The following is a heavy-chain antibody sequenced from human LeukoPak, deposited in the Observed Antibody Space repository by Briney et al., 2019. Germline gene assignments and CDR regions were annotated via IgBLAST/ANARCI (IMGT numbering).Heavy chain of an antibody. V-gene: IGHV4-59*12. D-gene: IGHD3-10*01. Sequence: SETLSLTCTVSGGSISSYYWSWIRQPPGKGLEWIGSIYYTGSTYYNPSLKSRVTISVDTSKNQFSLKLSSVTAADTAVYYCARGGIWFFDYWGQGTLVTVSS. J-gene: IGHJ4*02. CDR1: GGSISSYY. CDR2: IYYTGST. CDR3: ARGGIWFFDY.